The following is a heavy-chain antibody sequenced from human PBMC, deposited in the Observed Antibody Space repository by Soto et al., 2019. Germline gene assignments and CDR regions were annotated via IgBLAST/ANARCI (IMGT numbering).Heavy chain of an antibody. D-gene: IGHD5-12*01. CDR2: IIPIINVV. CDR1: GGTFSSYT. Sequence: SVKVSCKASGGTFSSYTFSWVRQAPGQGLEWMGRIIPIINVVNYAQKFQGRVTITADKSTSAAYMELSSLRSEDTAVYYCARGPYVDIVSTIDYWGQGTLVTVSS. J-gene: IGHJ4*02. CDR3: ARGPYVDIVSTIDY. V-gene: IGHV1-69*02.